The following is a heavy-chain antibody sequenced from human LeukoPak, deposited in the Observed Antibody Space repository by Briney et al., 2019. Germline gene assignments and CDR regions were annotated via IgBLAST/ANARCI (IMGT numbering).Heavy chain of an antibody. Sequence: GGSLRLSCAASGFTFSSYGMHWVRQAPGKGLEWVAVISYDGSNKYYADSVKGRFTISRDNAKNTLFLQMDSLRDEDTAVYYCGLSMVRALSPDYWGQGTLVTVSS. J-gene: IGHJ4*02. CDR2: ISYDGSNK. D-gene: IGHD3-10*01. CDR3: GLSMVRALSPDY. CDR1: GFTFSSYG. V-gene: IGHV3-30*03.